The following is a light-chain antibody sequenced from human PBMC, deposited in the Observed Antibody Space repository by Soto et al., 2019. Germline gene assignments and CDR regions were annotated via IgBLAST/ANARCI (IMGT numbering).Light chain of an antibody. CDR3: QQRSTWPSFS. CDR1: QSIGSY. V-gene: IGKV3-11*01. J-gene: IGKJ3*01. Sequence: EIVLTQSPATLSLSLGERATLSCRASQSIGSYLAWYQHKLGQPPRLLIYDASNSATGIPVRFSGSGSGTDFTLTISSLEPEYFAVYYCQQRSTWPSFSFGPGTKVDIK. CDR2: DAS.